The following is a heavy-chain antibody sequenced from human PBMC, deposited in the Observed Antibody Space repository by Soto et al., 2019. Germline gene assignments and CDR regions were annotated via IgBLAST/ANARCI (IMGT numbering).Heavy chain of an antibody. CDR2: IWYDGSNK. J-gene: IGHJ6*02. Sequence: QVQLVESGGGVVQPGRSLRLSCAASGFTFSSYGMHWVRQAPGKGLEWVAVIWYDGSNKYYADSVKGRFTISRDNSKNTLYLTMYSLRAEDTAVYYSARGGREYGMDVWGQGTTVTVSS. D-gene: IGHD2-15*01. V-gene: IGHV3-33*01. CDR1: GFTFSSYG. CDR3: ARGGREYGMDV.